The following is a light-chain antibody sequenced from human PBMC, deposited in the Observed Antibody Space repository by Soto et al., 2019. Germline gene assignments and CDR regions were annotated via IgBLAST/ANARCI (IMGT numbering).Light chain of an antibody. V-gene: IGKV1D-12*01. Sequence: DIEMTQAPSSVSASVGARVTITCRASQGISTWLAWYQQKPGKAPKLLIYGASSLQSGVPSRFSGSGSGTDFTLTISNVQPEDFATYYCQQANSFPISFGQGTRLEIK. CDR3: QQANSFPIS. CDR2: GAS. J-gene: IGKJ5*01. CDR1: QGISTW.